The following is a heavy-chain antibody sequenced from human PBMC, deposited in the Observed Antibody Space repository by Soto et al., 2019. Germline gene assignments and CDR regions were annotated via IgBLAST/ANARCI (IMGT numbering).Heavy chain of an antibody. V-gene: IGHV3-74*01. Sequence: EVQLVESGGGLVQPGGSLRLSCEASEFTFSGRSVHWVRQAPGKGLVWVSGIDKVGTDSTYSDSVKGRFTSSRNNAKNTMYLQINSLRVEDTAVYYCARGWFGPDVWGKGTTVTVSS. D-gene: IGHD3-10*01. CDR3: ARGWFGPDV. CDR2: IDKVGTDS. J-gene: IGHJ6*03. CDR1: EFTFSGRS.